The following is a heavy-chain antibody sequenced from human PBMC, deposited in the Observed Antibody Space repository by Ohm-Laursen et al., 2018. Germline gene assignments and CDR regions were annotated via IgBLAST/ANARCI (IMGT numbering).Heavy chain of an antibody. Sequence: SVKVSCKASGYTFTSYDINWVRQATGQGLEWMGWMNPNSGNTGYAQKFQGRATMTRNTSISTAYMELSSLRSEDTAMYYCASCGSGSYDGSFDYWGQGTLVTVSS. CDR3: ASCGSGSYDGSFDY. D-gene: IGHD1-26*01. CDR1: GYTFTSYD. V-gene: IGHV1-8*01. CDR2: MNPNSGNT. J-gene: IGHJ4*02.